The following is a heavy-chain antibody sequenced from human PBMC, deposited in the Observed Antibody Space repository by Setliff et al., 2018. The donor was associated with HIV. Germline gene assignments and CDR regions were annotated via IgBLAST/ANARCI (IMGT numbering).Heavy chain of an antibody. CDR1: GFTFSNFA. V-gene: IGHV3-33*01. J-gene: IGHJ4*02. CDR2: IWYDGSNQ. Sequence: SGGSLRLSCAASGFTFSNFAMHWVRQAPGKGLEWVAVIWYDGSNQNYADSVKGRLTISRDNSNNILHLQMNSLTPEDTAVYHCARYSSSWHTFDYWGQGTPVTVSS. CDR3: ARYSSSWHTFDY. D-gene: IGHD6-13*01.